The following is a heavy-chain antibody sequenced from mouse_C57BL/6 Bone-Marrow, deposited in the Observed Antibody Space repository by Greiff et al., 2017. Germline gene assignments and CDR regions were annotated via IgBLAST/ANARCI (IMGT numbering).Heavy chain of an antibody. D-gene: IGHD2-2*01. V-gene: IGHV1-50*01. CDR3: AGYGFAY. J-gene: IGHJ3*01. Sequence: VHLQQPGAELVKPGASVKLSCKASGYTFTSYWMQWVKQRPGQGLEWIGEIDPSDSYTNYNQKFKGKATLTVDTSSSTAYMQLSSLTSEDSAVYYCAGYGFAYWGQGTLVTVSA. CDR1: GYTFTSYW. CDR2: IDPSDSYT.